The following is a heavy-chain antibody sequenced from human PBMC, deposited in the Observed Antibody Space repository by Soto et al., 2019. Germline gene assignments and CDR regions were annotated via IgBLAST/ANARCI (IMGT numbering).Heavy chain of an antibody. CDR2: INAGNGNT. V-gene: IGHV1-3*01. D-gene: IGHD3-22*01. J-gene: IGHJ4*02. CDR1: GYTFTSYA. Sequence: ASVKVSCKASGYTFTSYAMHWVRQAPGQSLEWMGWINAGNGNTKYSQKFQGRVTITTDTSASTAYMELRSLRSDDTAVYYCARDDSSGYYNWGQGTLVTVS. CDR3: ARDDSSGYYN.